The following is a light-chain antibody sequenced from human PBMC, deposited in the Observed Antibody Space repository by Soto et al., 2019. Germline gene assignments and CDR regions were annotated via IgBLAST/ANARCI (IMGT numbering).Light chain of an antibody. CDR1: QTVSSSH. CDR2: AAS. Sequence: EIVLTHSPGTLSLSPGERATLSCRASQTVSSSHLAWYQQKPGQAPRLLIYAASSRATGIPDRFSGSGSGTDLTHTISRLEPKDFAVYYCQQYVASQTIGQRTKAEIK. J-gene: IGKJ1*01. CDR3: QQYVASQT. V-gene: IGKV3-20*01.